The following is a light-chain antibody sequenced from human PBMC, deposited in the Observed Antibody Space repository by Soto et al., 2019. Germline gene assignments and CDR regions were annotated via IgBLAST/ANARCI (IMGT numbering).Light chain of an antibody. Sequence: QFTPSPSSLPASVGGRITINCLASQVITNDLGWYQQKPGKAPKRLIYAASTLQSGVPSRFSGSGSGTEFTLTISSLQPEDVATYYCLQLNTYPWTFGQGTKVDIK. CDR3: LQLNTYPWT. V-gene: IGKV1-17*01. CDR1: QVITND. J-gene: IGKJ1*01. CDR2: AAS.